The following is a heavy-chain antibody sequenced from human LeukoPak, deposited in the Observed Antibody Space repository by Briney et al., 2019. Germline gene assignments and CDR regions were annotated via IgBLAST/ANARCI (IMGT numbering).Heavy chain of an antibody. CDR1: GFTFSSYS. J-gene: IGHJ5*02. D-gene: IGHD1-26*01. CDR3: ARDNSVGGIAWWFDP. V-gene: IGHV3-48*01. Sequence: GGSLRLSCAASGFTFSSYSMNWVRQAPGKGLEWASYISSSSSTIYYADSVKGRFTISRDNAKNSLYLQMNSLRAEDTAVYYCARDNSVGGIAWWFDPWGQGTLVTVSS. CDR2: ISSSSSTI.